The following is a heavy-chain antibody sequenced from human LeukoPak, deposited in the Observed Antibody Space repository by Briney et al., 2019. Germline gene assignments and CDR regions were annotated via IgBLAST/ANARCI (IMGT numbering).Heavy chain of an antibody. V-gene: IGHV3-7*01. J-gene: IGHJ6*03. Sequence: GGSLRLSCAASGFTFSSYWMSWVRQAPGKGLEWVANIKQDGSEKYYVDSVKGRFTISRDNAKNSLYLQMNSLRAEDTAVYYCAREALTPGYCSGGSCGNYYYYMDVWGKGTTVTISS. CDR2: IKQDGSEK. CDR3: AREALTPGYCSGGSCGNYYYYMDV. D-gene: IGHD2-15*01. CDR1: GFTFSSYW.